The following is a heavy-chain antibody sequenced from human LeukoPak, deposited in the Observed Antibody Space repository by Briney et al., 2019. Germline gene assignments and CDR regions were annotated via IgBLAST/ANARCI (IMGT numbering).Heavy chain of an antibody. CDR1: GFIFSNYA. CDR2: ISGRSDNT. J-gene: IGHJ4*02. Sequence: GASLRLSCAASGFIFSNYAMYWVRQAPGKGLEWVSAISGRSDNTYYADSVKGRFTLSRDSSKNTLYLQMNSLRADDTAVYYCAKWGDYDVLTGYYVSDFWGQGTLVPVSS. D-gene: IGHD3-9*01. V-gene: IGHV3-23*01. CDR3: AKWGDYDVLTGYYVSDF.